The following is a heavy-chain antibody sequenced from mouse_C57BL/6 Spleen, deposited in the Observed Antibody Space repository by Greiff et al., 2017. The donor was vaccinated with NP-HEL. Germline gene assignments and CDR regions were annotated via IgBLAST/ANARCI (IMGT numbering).Heavy chain of an antibody. D-gene: IGHD4-1*01. V-gene: IGHV1-69*01. CDR1: GYTFTSYW. J-gene: IGHJ1*03. CDR2: IDPSDSYT. CDR3: SMRGAGTRVYWYVDV. Sequence: VQLQQSGAELVMPGASVKLSCKASGYTFTSYWMHWVKQRPGQGLEWIGEIDPSDSYTNYNQKFKGKSTLTVDKSSSTAYMQLSSLTSEDSAFFDWSMRGAGTRVYWYVDVWGTGTTVTVSS.